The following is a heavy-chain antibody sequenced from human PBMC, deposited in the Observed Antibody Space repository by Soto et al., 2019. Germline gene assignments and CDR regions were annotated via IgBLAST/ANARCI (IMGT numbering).Heavy chain of an antibody. CDR3: AKDINYGNWNYVFDY. CDR2: ISWNSGSI. J-gene: IGHJ4*02. CDR1: GFTFDDYA. D-gene: IGHD1-7*01. V-gene: IGHV3-9*01. Sequence: GGSLRLSCAASGFTFDDYAMHWVRQAPGKGLEWVSGISWNSGSIGYADSVKGRFTISRDNAKNSLYLQMNSLRAEDTALYYCAKDINYGNWNYVFDYWGQGTLVTVSS.